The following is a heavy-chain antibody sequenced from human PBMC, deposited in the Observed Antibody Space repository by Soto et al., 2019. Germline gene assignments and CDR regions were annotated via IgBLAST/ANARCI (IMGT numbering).Heavy chain of an antibody. V-gene: IGHV4-59*01. J-gene: IGHJ4*02. Sequence: QVQLQESGPGLVRPSETLSLTCTVSGGSISTDYWSWIRQPPGKGLEWIGFTFFSGSPNYNPSLKSRAPISVDTSKNQFSLKLTSVTAADTAVYYCARYRMVRGVDFDYWGQGTPVTVSS. CDR2: TFFSGSP. D-gene: IGHD3-10*01. CDR3: ARYRMVRGVDFDY. CDR1: GGSISTDY.